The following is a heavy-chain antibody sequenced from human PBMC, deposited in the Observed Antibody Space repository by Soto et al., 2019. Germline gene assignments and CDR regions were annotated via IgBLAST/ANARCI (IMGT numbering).Heavy chain of an antibody. Sequence: PSETLSLTCLVPGGAISNYFWNLIRPPPGKGPEWLRYIYYNGNTHYIPSLKNRATMSIDTSKREFSLKLRSVTATDTAVYFCTRVGDGIEVPGRIQYFDHWGQGTLVTVSS. J-gene: IGHJ4*02. D-gene: IGHD3-10*01. CDR2: IYYNGNT. CDR3: TRVGDGIEVPGRIQYFDH. V-gene: IGHV4-59*01. CDR1: GGAISNYF.